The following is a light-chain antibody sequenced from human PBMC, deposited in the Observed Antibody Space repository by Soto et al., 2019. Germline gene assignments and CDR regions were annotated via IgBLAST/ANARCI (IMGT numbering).Light chain of an antibody. V-gene: IGKV1-33*01. J-gene: IGKJ5*01. CDR3: QQYDNLPLI. Sequence: LPMTQSPYTLSASLVHRFTITGRASQTIARWMAWYQQKPGKAPKLLIYDASSLETGVPSRFSGSGSGTDFTLTISSLQPEDFATYYCQQYDNLPLIFGQGTRLEI. CDR1: QTIARW. CDR2: DAS.